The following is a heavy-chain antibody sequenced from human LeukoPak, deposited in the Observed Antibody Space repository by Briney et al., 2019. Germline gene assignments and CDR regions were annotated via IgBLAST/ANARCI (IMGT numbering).Heavy chain of an antibody. CDR3: AKESIVAAATYDF. V-gene: IGHV3-48*04. Sequence: GGSLRLSCAASGFPFTTYWMSWVRQAPGKGLEWISYISNSGRTMSYADSVKGRFTISRDNAKNSVSLEMNSLTVDDTAIYYCAKESIVAAATYDFWGHGTLVTVSS. J-gene: IGHJ4*01. CDR2: ISNSGRTM. D-gene: IGHD2-15*01. CDR1: GFPFTTYW.